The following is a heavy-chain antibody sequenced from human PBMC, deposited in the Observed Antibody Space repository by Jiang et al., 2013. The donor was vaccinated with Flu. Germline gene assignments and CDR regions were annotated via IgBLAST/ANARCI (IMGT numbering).Heavy chain of an antibody. CDR3: ARTITYSYGFGYFDY. D-gene: IGHD5-18*01. CDR1: GGSISSDY. Sequence: GSGLVKPSETLSLTCTVSGGSISSDYWSWIRQPPGKGLEWIGHSGSTNYNPSLKSRVTISVDTSKNQFSLKLSSVTAADTAVYYCARTITYSYGFGYFDYWGQGTLVTVSS. V-gene: IGHV4-59*01. J-gene: IGHJ4*02. CDR2: SGST.